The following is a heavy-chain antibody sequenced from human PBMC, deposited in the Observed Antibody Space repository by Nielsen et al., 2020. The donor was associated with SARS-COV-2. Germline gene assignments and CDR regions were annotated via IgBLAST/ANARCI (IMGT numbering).Heavy chain of an antibody. Sequence: GSLRLSCTVSGGSISSSSYYWGWIRQPPGKGLEWIGSIYYSGSTYYNPSLKSRVTISVDTSKNQFSLKLSSVTAADTAVYYCARRLVPAATIDYWGQGTLVTVSS. D-gene: IGHD2-2*01. J-gene: IGHJ4*02. CDR2: IYYSGST. CDR1: GGSISSSSYY. CDR3: ARRLVPAATIDY. V-gene: IGHV4-39*01.